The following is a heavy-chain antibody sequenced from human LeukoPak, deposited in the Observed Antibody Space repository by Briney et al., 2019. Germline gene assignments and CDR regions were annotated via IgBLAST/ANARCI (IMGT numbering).Heavy chain of an antibody. Sequence: SETLSLTCTASGDSITNSNYYWGWIRQPPGKGLEWIGSIYYSGSTYYNPSLKSRVTISVDTSKNQFSLKLSSVTAADTAVYYCARSTYCSGGSCSHNWFDPWGQGTLVTVSS. J-gene: IGHJ5*02. CDR1: GDSITNSNYY. CDR3: ARSTYCSGGSCSHNWFDP. D-gene: IGHD2-15*01. V-gene: IGHV4-39*07. CDR2: IYYSGST.